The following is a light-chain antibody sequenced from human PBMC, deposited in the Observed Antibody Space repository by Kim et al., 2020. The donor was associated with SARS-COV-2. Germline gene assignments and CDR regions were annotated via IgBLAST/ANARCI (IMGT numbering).Light chain of an antibody. Sequence: TVTLTCGLSSGSVSTSYYPSWYQQTPGQAPRTLIYSTNARSSGVPDRFSGSILGNKAALTITGAQADDESDYYCVLYMSSGIRWVFGGGTQLTVL. CDR2: STN. V-gene: IGLV8-61*01. CDR3: VLYMSSGIRWV. CDR1: SGSVSTSYY. J-gene: IGLJ3*02.